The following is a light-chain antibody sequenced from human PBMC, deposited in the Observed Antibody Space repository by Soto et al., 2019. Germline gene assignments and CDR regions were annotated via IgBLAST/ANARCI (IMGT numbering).Light chain of an antibody. Sequence: DIQMTQSPSPLSASVGDRVTITCQASQDIGKRLNWYQQKPGKAPKVLIYDASYLETGVPSRFSGRGSGTDFTLTISSLQPEDIATYYCQQYDTLLTFGGGTKVDIK. V-gene: IGKV1-33*01. J-gene: IGKJ4*01. CDR3: QQYDTLLT. CDR2: DAS. CDR1: QDIGKR.